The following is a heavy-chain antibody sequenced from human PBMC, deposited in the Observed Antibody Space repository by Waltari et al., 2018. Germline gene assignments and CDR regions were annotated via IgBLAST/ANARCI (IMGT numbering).Heavy chain of an antibody. D-gene: IGHD6-19*01. Sequence: EEQLVESGGGLVQPGGSLRLSCAASGFTLSNYDMHWVRQATGKGLEWGSTIVSGGNTYYSGSWRGRFTISRENAKTSLYLQMNSLTAGDTAVYYCARGKATSGWYPLDSWGQGTLVTVSS. CDR1: GFTLSNYD. CDR3: ARGKATSGWYPLDS. V-gene: IGHV3-13*01. J-gene: IGHJ4*02. CDR2: IVSGGNT.